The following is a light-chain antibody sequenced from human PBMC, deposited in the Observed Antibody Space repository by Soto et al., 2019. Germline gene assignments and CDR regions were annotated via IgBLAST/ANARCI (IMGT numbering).Light chain of an antibody. CDR1: SSDIGAYNY. CDR2: EVN. J-gene: IGLJ2*01. Sequence: QSVLTQPPSASGSPGQSVTISCTGTSSDIGAYNYVSWFQQHPGEAPKLIISEVNKWPSGVPNRFSGSKSGNTASLTVSGLQAGDEADYYCTSYGGRDNLIFGGGTKLTVL. V-gene: IGLV2-8*01. CDR3: TSYGGRDNLI.